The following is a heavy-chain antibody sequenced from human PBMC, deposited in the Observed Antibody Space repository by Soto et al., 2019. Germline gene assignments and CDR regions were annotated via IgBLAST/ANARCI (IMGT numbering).Heavy chain of an antibody. CDR1: GFTFVDYS. Sequence: GVSLRVSCAASGFTFVDYSMHWVRKNTGEGLEWVSLISWDGYSTYYTDSVKGRFTISRDNSRNSLYLQMNSLRTEDTALYYCAKDIAYRGYGGFDPWGLGTLVTVSS. D-gene: IGHD5-12*01. J-gene: IGHJ5*02. V-gene: IGHV3-43*01. CDR3: AKDIAYRGYGGFDP. CDR2: ISWDGYST.